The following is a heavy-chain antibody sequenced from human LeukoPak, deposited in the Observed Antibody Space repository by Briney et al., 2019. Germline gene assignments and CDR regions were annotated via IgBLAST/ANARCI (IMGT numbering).Heavy chain of an antibody. D-gene: IGHD3-10*01. V-gene: IGHV1-69*06. CDR2: IIPIFGTA. Sequence: SVKVSCKASGYTFTSYYMHWVRQAPGQGLEWMGGIIPIFGTANYAQKFQGRVTITADKSTSTAYMELSSLRSEDTAVYYCARGVRGVTYYYYYMDVWGKGTTVTVSS. J-gene: IGHJ6*03. CDR3: ARGVRGVTYYYYYMDV. CDR1: GYTFTSYY.